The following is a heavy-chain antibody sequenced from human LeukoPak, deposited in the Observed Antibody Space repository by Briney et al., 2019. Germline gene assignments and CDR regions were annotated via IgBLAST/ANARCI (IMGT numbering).Heavy chain of an antibody. Sequence: QPGRSLRLSCAASGFTFSSYAMHWVRQAPGKGLEWVAVISYDGSNKYYADSVKGRFTISRDSSKNTLYLQMNSLRAEDTAVYYCAPSSPRLGYYFDYWGQGTLVTVSS. D-gene: IGHD2-2*01. CDR3: APSSPRLGYYFDY. J-gene: IGHJ4*02. CDR1: GFTFSSYA. CDR2: ISYDGSNK. V-gene: IGHV3-30*04.